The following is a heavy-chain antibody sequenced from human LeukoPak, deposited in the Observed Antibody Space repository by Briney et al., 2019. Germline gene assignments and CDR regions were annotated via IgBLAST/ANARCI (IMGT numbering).Heavy chain of an antibody. V-gene: IGHV4-30-4*08. J-gene: IGHJ5*02. CDR2: IYYSGST. CDR1: GGSISSGDYS. CDR3: ARVGGDYYDSSGYYPPIDP. Sequence: PSETLSLTCTVSGGSISSGDYSWSWIRQPPGKGLEWIGYIYYSGSTYYNPSLKSRVTISVDTSKNQFSLKLSSVTAADTAVYYCARVGGDYYDSSGYYPPIDPWGQGTLVTVSS. D-gene: IGHD3-22*01.